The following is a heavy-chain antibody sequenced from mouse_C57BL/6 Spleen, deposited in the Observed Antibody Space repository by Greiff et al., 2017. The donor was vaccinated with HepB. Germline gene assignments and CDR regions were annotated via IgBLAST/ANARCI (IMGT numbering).Heavy chain of an antibody. CDR3: AREETLYAMDY. D-gene: IGHD6-1*01. CDR1: GYTFTSYW. Sequence: VKLQQPGAELVRPGSSVKLSCKASGYTFTSYWMHWVKQRPIQGLEWIGNIDPSDSETHYNQKFKDKATLTVDKSSSTAYMQLSSLTSEDSAVYYCAREETLYAMDYWGQGTSVTVSS. V-gene: IGHV1-52*01. CDR2: IDPSDSET. J-gene: IGHJ4*01.